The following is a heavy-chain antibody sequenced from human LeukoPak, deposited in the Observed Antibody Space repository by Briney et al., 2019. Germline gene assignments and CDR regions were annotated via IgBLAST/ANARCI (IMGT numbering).Heavy chain of an antibody. Sequence: SETLSLTCAVYGGSFSGYYWSWIRQPPGKGLEWIGEINHSGSTNYNPSLKSRVTISVDTSKNQFSLKLSSVTVADTAVYYCARGQRLRYYYDRSAFDVWGHGTMVTVSS. CDR2: INHSGST. J-gene: IGHJ3*01. D-gene: IGHD3-22*01. V-gene: IGHV4-34*01. CDR3: ARGQRLRYYYDRSAFDV. CDR1: GGSFSGYY.